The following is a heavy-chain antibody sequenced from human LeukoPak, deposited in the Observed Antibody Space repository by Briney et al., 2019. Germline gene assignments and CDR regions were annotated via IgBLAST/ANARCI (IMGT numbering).Heavy chain of an antibody. CDR3: ARVEGITMVRGVIDY. V-gene: IGHV3-30-3*01. CDR2: ISYDGSNK. J-gene: IGHJ4*02. D-gene: IGHD3-10*01. Sequence: PGGSLRLSRAASGFTFSSYAMHWVRQAPGKGLEWVAVISYDGSNKYYADSVKGRFTISRDNSKNTLYLQMNSLRAEDTAVYYCARVEGITMVRGVIDYWGQGTLVTVSS. CDR1: GFTFSSYA.